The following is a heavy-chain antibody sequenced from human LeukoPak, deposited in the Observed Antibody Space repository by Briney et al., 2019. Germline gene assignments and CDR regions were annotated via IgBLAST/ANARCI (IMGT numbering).Heavy chain of an antibody. CDR1: GVSISSFY. CDR3: ARETTVVTPGRSDVFDI. V-gene: IGHV4-4*07. Sequence: PSETLSLTCTVSGVSISSFYWSWIRQPAGKGLEWIGRIYTAGSTNYNPSLRSRVTMSVDTSKNQFSLRLSSVTAADTAVYYCARETTVVTPGRSDVFDIWGQGTMVTVSS. J-gene: IGHJ3*02. D-gene: IGHD4-23*01. CDR2: IYTAGST.